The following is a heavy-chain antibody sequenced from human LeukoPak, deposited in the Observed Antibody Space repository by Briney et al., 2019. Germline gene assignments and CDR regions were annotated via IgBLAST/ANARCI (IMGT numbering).Heavy chain of an antibody. V-gene: IGHV1-2*02. Sequence: ASVKVSCKASGYTFTGYYMHWVRQAPGQGLEWMGWINPNSGGTNYAQKFQGRVTMTRDTSISTAYVELSRLRSDDTAVYYCARGDYYGSGRPTNAFDYWGQGTLVTVSS. J-gene: IGHJ4*02. CDR1: GYTFTGYY. CDR3: ARGDYYGSGRPTNAFDY. CDR2: INPNSGGT. D-gene: IGHD3-10*01.